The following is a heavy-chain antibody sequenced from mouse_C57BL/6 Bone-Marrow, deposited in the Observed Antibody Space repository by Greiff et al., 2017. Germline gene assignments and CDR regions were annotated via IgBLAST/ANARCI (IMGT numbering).Heavy chain of an antibody. Sequence: VQLKQSGPELVKPGASVKISCKASGYSFTDYNMNWVKQSNGKSLEWIGVINPNYGTTSYNQKFKGKATLTVDQSSSTAYMQLNSLTSEDSAVYYCARQITTVVATRSYFDYWGQGTTLTVSS. CDR2: INPNYGTT. J-gene: IGHJ2*01. CDR1: GYSFTDYN. D-gene: IGHD1-1*01. CDR3: ARQITTVVATRSYFDY. V-gene: IGHV1-39*01.